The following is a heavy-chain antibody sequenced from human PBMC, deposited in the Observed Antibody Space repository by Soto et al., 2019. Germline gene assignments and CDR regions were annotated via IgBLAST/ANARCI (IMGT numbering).Heavy chain of an antibody. J-gene: IGHJ6*03. Sequence: QVQLQESGPGLVKPSETLSLSCSVSGGSISGHYWSWVRQTPGKGLEWIGYMYYSGSTNYNPSLKSRVTISVDTSKNHFSLRLTSVTAADTAVYYCARGPYHELIWNYYYMDVWGKATTVTVSS. CDR3: ARGPYHELIWNYYYMDV. V-gene: IGHV4-59*08. CDR1: GGSISGHY. D-gene: IGHD3-3*01. CDR2: MYYSGST.